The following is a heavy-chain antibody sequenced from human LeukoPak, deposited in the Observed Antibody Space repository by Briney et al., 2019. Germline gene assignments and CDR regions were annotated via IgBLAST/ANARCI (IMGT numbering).Heavy chain of an antibody. J-gene: IGHJ6*02. CDR2: IYYSGST. V-gene: IGHV4-30-4*01. Sequence: PSETLSLTCTVSGGSMSRYYWSWIRQPPGKGLEWIGYIYYSGSTYYNPSLKSRVTISVDTSKNQFSLKLSSVTAADTAVYYCARDPLLTGSLGMDVWGQGTTVTVSS. CDR3: ARDPLLTGSLGMDV. D-gene: IGHD3-9*01. CDR1: GGSMSRYY.